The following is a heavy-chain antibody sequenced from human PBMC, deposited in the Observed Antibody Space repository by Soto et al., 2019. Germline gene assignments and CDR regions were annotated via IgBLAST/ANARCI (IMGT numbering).Heavy chain of an antibody. V-gene: IGHV3-72*01. Sequence: EVQLVESGGGLVQPGGSLRLSCAASGFTFSDHYMDWVRQVPGKGLEWVGRTRNKANSYTTEYAASVKGRFTISRDDSKNSLYLQMKSLKTEDTAVYYCASDVTGTTPSDAFDLWGQGTMVTVSS. D-gene: IGHD1-7*01. CDR1: GFTFSDHY. CDR2: TRNKANSYTT. CDR3: ASDVTGTTPSDAFDL. J-gene: IGHJ3*01.